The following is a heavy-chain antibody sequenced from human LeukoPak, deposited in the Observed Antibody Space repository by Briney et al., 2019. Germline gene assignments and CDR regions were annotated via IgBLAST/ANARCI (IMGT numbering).Heavy chain of an antibody. D-gene: IGHD3-22*01. J-gene: IGHJ6*02. CDR1: GGSISSSNW. CDR3: ARVLGYYDSSGYYSDWYYHYGMDV. Sequence: SETLSLTCAVSGGSISSSNWWSWVRQPPGRGLEWIGEIYHSGSTKYNPSLKSRVTISVDKSKNQFSLKLSSMTAADTAVYYCARVLGYYDSSGYYSDWYYHYGMDVWGQGTTVTVSS. V-gene: IGHV4-4*02. CDR2: IYHSGST.